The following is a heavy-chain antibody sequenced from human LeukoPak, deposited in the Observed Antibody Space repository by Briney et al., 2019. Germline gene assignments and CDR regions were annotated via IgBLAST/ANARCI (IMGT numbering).Heavy chain of an antibody. CDR3: ARYLSSSLLFDY. V-gene: IGHV4-4*07. J-gene: IGHJ4*02. D-gene: IGHD6-13*01. CDR1: GGSISSYY. CDR2: IYTSGST. Sequence: SETLSLTCTVSGGSISSYYWSWIRQPAGKGLEWIGRIYTSGSTNYNPSLTSRVTMSVDTSKNQFSLKLSSVTAADTAVYYCARYLSSSLLFDYWGQGTLVTVSS.